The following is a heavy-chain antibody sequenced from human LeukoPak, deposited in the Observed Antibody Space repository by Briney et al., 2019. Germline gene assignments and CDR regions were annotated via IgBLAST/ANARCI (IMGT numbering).Heavy chain of an antibody. CDR2: IWYDGSNK. CDR1: GFTFSSYG. CDR3: ARDLGYFDY. D-gene: IGHD2-15*01. J-gene: IGHJ4*02. V-gene: IGHV3-33*01. Sequence: PGGSLRLSCAASGFTFSSYGVHWVRQAPGKGPEWVAVIWYDGSNKYYADSVKGRFTISRDNSKNTLYLQMNSLRAEDTAVYYCARDLGYFDYWGQGTLVTVSS.